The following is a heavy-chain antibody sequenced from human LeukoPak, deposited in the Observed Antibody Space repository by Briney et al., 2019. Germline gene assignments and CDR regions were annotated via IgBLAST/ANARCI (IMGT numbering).Heavy chain of an antibody. CDR3: ARTTGYYAMDV. CDR2: MYNSGTT. J-gene: IGHJ6*02. CDR1: GVSFSGDY. D-gene: IGHD4-17*01. Sequence: PSETLTLSCTVSGVSFSGDYWSWIRQPPGKALEWIGYMYNSGTTNYNPSVKSRVTISVNTSKTQFSLKLSSVTAADTAVYYCARTTGYYAMDVWGQGTTVIVSS. V-gene: IGHV4-59*01.